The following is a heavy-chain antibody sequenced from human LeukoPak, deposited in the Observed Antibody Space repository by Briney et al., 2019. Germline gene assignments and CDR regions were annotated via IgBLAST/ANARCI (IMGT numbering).Heavy chain of an antibody. CDR1: GYTFSDYY. J-gene: IGHJ4*01. V-gene: IGHV1-2*02. D-gene: IGHD6-13*01. Sequence: GASVKVSCKASGYTFSDYYLHWVRQAPGQGLEWMGWINPNSGGTNFAQKFRGRVTRTRDTSITTAYMELTRLKSDDTAVYYCARGGVRTAASSLGYWGQGTLVTVSS. CDR2: INPNSGGT. CDR3: ARGGVRTAASSLGY.